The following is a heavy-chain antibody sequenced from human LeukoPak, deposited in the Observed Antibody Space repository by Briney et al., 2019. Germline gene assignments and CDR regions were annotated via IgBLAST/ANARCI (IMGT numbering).Heavy chain of an antibody. V-gene: IGHV3-23*01. CDR2: IGGSGGGA. J-gene: IGHJ4*02. Sequence: GGSLRLSCAASGFTFSDSYMTWVRQAPGKGLEWVAGIGGSGGGAYYAEALTGRSTISRDNSKNTVYLQMNDLRVEDTAIYYCAKGGLRGGTYNDDFWGQGTLVTVSS. CDR1: GFTFSDSY. CDR3: AKGGLRGGTYNDDF. D-gene: IGHD3-16*01.